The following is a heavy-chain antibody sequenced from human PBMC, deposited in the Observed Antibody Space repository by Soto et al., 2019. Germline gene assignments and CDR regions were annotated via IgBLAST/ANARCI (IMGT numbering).Heavy chain of an antibody. CDR3: AKAPRTPWDYCGMDV. CDR2: ISGSGGST. V-gene: IGHV3-23*01. CDR1: GFTFSSYA. J-gene: IGHJ6*02. Sequence: GGSLRLSCAASGFTFSSYAMSWVCQSPGKGLEWVSAISGSGGSTYYADSVKGRFTISRDNSKNTLYLQMNSLRAEDTAVYYCAKAPRTPWDYCGMDVWGPGTTVTVFS.